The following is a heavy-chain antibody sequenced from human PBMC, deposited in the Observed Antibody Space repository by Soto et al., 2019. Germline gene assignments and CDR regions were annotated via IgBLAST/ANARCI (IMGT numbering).Heavy chain of an antibody. CDR2: ISYDGSNK. CDR3: AKDITVAGSRWGYYYYYGLDV. J-gene: IGHJ6*02. V-gene: IGHV3-30*18. D-gene: IGHD6-19*01. Sequence: QVQLVESGGGVVQPGRSLRLSCAASGFTFSSYGMHWVRQAPGKGLEWVAVISYDGSNKYYADSVKGRLTISRDNSKNTLYMQMNGLRAEDTAVYYCAKDITVAGSRWGYYYYYGLDVWGQGTTVTVSS. CDR1: GFTFSSYG.